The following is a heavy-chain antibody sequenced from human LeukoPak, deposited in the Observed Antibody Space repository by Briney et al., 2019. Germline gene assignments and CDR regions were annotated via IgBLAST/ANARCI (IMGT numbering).Heavy chain of an antibody. Sequence: SETLSLTCTVSGGSISSSSYYWGWIRQPPGTGLEWIGSIYYSGSTYYNPSLKSRVTISVDTSKNQFSLKLSSVTAADTAVYYCARGRRWLQDFWGQGTLVTVSS. J-gene: IGHJ4*02. D-gene: IGHD5-24*01. CDR2: IYYSGST. V-gene: IGHV4-39*07. CDR3: ARGRRWLQDF. CDR1: GGSISSSSYY.